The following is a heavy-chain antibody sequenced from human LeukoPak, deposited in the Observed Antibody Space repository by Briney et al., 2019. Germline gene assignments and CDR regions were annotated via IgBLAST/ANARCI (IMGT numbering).Heavy chain of an antibody. V-gene: IGHV1-69*04. CDR2: IIPILGIA. CDR1: GGTFSSYA. CDR3: ARDPPPSRDGYPDVGY. J-gene: IGHJ4*02. D-gene: IGHD5-24*01. Sequence: ASVKVSCKASGGTFSSYAISWVRQAPGQGLEWMGRIIPILGIANYAQKFQGRVTITADKSTSTAYMELSSLRSEDTAVYYCARDPPPSRDGYPDVGYWGQGTLVTVSS.